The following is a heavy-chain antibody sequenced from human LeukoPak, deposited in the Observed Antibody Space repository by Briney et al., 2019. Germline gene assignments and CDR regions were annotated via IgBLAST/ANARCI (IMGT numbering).Heavy chain of an antibody. CDR2: IIGHDGRT. Sequence: GGSLRLSCAASGFTFSSYEMNWVRQAPGKGLEWVSVIIGHDGRTHYADSVKGRFTISRDSSMDTLYLQMNNLRAEDTAIYFCTKGAWLDYWGQGTLVSVSS. J-gene: IGHJ4*02. V-gene: IGHV3-23*01. D-gene: IGHD1-26*01. CDR1: GFTFSSYE. CDR3: TKGAWLDY.